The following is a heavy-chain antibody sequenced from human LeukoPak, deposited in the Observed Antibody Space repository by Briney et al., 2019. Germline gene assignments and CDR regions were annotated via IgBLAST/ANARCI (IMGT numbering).Heavy chain of an antibody. CDR2: ISSSGSTI. V-gene: IGHV3-48*03. J-gene: IGHJ4*02. CDR1: GFTFSSYE. D-gene: IGHD3-9*01. Sequence: GGSLRLSCAASGFTFSSYEMNWVRQAPGKGLEWVSYISSSGSTIYYADSVKGRFTISRDNAKNSLYLQMNSLRAEDTAVYYCARATTYDILTGYFDYWGQGTLVTVSS. CDR3: ARATTYDILTGYFDY.